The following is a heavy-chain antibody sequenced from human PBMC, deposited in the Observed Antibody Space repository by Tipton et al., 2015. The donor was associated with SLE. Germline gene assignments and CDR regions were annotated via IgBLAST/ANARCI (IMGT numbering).Heavy chain of an antibody. CDR1: GYSFTRNA. CDR3: GRDGKEDAFDI. D-gene: IGHD1-26*01. Sequence: QLVQSGAEVKKPGASVKVSCKASGYSFTRNAITWVRQAPGQGLEWMGWISADSDTTNYAQKFQGRVTMTTDTSTSTAYMEMRSLRSDDTAIYYCGRDGKEDAFDIWGQGTMVTVSS. V-gene: IGHV1-18*04. CDR2: ISADSDTT. J-gene: IGHJ3*02.